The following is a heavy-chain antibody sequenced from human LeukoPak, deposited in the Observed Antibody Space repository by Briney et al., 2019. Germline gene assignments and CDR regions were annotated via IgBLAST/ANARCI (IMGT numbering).Heavy chain of an antibody. CDR2: MNPNSGNT. Sequence: GASVKVSCKASGGTFTSYDINWVRQATGQGLEWMGWMNPNSGNTGYAQKFQGRVTMTRNTSISTAYMELSSLRSEDTAVYYCATPICSGGSCLGLLDPNDAFDIWGQGTMVTVSS. D-gene: IGHD2-15*01. V-gene: IGHV1-8*01. CDR1: GGTFTSYD. CDR3: ATPICSGGSCLGLLDPNDAFDI. J-gene: IGHJ3*02.